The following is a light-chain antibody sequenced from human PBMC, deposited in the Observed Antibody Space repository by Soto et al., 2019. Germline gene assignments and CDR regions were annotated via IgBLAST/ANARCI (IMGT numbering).Light chain of an antibody. CDR2: LGS. J-gene: IGKJ4*01. CDR1: QTLLASNGYNY. V-gene: IGKV2-28*01. Sequence: DIVMTQSPLSLPVTPGEPASISCKSSQTLLASNGYNYLDWYLQKPGQPPQLLIYLGSNRASGVPDRFSGSGSGTDFTLKISRVEAEDVGIYYCMQALETPRTFGGGTKVEIK. CDR3: MQALETPRT.